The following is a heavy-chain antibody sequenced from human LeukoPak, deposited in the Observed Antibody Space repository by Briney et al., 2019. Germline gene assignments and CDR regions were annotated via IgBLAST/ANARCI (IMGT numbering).Heavy chain of an antibody. Sequence: ASVKVSCKASGYTFTSYGISWVRQAPGQGLEWMGWISAYNGNTNYAQKLQGRVTTTTDTSTSTAYMELRSLRSDDTAVYYCARDPRGGQQLGLVDYWGQGTLVTVSS. CDR1: GYTFTSYG. J-gene: IGHJ4*02. CDR3: ARDPRGGQQLGLVDY. CDR2: ISAYNGNT. V-gene: IGHV1-18*01. D-gene: IGHD6-13*01.